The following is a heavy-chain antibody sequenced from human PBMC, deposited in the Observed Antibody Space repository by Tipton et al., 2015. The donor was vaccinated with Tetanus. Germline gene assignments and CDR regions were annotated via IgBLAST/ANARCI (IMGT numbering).Heavy chain of an antibody. D-gene: IGHD3-10*01. V-gene: IGHV5-51*01. J-gene: IGHJ5*02. CDR3: ARLPNHYSASGST. Sequence: QLVQSGAEVKKAGESLKISCKGSGYSFSGYWIGWVRQMPGKGLEWMATIYPDGFEPRYSPPFQGHVTISVDKSISTAYLQWSSLKASDSAFYFCARLPNHYSASGSTWCQGTLVTVSS. CDR1: GYSFSGYW. CDR2: IYPDGFEP.